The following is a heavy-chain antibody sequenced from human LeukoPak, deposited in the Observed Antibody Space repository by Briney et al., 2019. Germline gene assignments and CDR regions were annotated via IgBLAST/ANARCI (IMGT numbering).Heavy chain of an antibody. D-gene: IGHD4-23*01. Sequence: ASVKVSCKASGYTFTTHGINWVRQAPGQGLQWMGWIGPYSGHTNIVRSLHGRVTMPIQRSATTAYMELRGLTSADTAVYYCARDYDDTSRCFGYWGQGTLVTVSS. CDR3: ARDYDDTSRCFGY. CDR1: GYTFTTHG. J-gene: IGHJ4*02. V-gene: IGHV1-18*01. CDR2: IGPYSGHT.